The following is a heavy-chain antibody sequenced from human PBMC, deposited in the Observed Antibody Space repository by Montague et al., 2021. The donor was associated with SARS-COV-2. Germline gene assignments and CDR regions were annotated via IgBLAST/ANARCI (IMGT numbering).Heavy chain of an antibody. Sequence: SLRLSCAGSGFTLSSNYMTWVRQTPGKRLQWVSVIYGANTCYADSVKGRFTISRDDSRNTLHLQMDSLRADDTAVYFCARGGSHLGELSFDYWGQGTLVTVSS. J-gene: IGHJ4*02. D-gene: IGHD3-16*02. CDR3: ARGGSHLGELSFDY. CDR1: GFTLSSNY. V-gene: IGHV3-53*01. CDR2: IYGANT.